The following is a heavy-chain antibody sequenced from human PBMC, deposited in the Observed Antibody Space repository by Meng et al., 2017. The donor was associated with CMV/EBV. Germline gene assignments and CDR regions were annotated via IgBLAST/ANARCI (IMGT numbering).Heavy chain of an antibody. CDR2: IYYSGST. CDR1: GGSISSYY. D-gene: IGHD6-6*01. CDR3: ARDPIAARPGGYYYYYGMDV. V-gene: IGHV4-59*01. Sequence: GSLSLTCTVSGGSISSYYWSWIRQPPGKGLEWIGYIYYSGSTNYNPSLKSRVTISVDTSKNQFSLKLSSVTAADTAVYYCARDPIAARPGGYYYYYGMDVWGQGTTVTVSS. J-gene: IGHJ6*02.